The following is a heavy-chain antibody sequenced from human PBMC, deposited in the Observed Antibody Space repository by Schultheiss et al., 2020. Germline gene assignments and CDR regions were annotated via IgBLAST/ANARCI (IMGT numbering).Heavy chain of an antibody. Sequence: GGSLRLSCAASGFTVSSNYMSWVRQAPGKGLEWVSAISGSGGSTYYADSVKGRFTISRDNSKNTLYLQMSSLRAEDTALYYCAKGALGGNFDYWGQGTLVTVSS. CDR3: AKGALGGNFDY. J-gene: IGHJ4*02. CDR2: ISGSGGST. V-gene: IGHV3-53*05. CDR1: GFTVSSNY. D-gene: IGHD4-23*01.